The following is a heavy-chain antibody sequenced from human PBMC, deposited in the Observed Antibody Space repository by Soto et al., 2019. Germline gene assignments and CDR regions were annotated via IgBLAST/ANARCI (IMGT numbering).Heavy chain of an antibody. V-gene: IGHV4-30-2*01. CDR3: VRGPPFH. Sequence: QLQLQESGSGLVKPSQTLSLTCAVSGGSICSGGYSWSWIRQPPGKGLEWIGYIYHSGSTYYNPSLKSRVTISVDRSKNQFSLKLSSVTAADTAVYYCVRGPPFHWGQGTLVTVSS. D-gene: IGHD3-16*01. CDR1: GGSICSGGYS. CDR2: IYHSGST. J-gene: IGHJ4*02.